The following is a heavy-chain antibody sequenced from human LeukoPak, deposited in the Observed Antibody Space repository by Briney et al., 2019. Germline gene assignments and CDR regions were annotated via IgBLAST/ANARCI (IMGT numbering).Heavy chain of an antibody. CDR3: ARVRVYGDYSDI. D-gene: IGHD4-17*01. J-gene: IGHJ3*02. Sequence: PSETLSLTCTVSGGSISSYYWSWVRQPAGKGLEWIGRIYTSGSTNYNPSLKSRVTMSVDTSKNQFSLKLSSVTAADTAVHYCARVRVYGDYSDIWGQGTMVTVSS. V-gene: IGHV4-4*07. CDR2: IYTSGST. CDR1: GGSISSYY.